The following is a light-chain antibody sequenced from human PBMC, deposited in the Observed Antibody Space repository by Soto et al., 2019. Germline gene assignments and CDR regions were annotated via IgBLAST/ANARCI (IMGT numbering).Light chain of an antibody. V-gene: IGKV1-39*01. CDR2: AAS. J-gene: IGKJ5*01. CDR1: QSISTY. Sequence: DIQMTQSPSSLTASVGDRVTITCRASQSISTYLNWYHQKPGKAPDLLIYAASSLQSGVPSRFSGSGSGTDFTLTITSLQPEDFATYYCQQNYSIPITFGQGTRLEIK. CDR3: QQNYSIPIT.